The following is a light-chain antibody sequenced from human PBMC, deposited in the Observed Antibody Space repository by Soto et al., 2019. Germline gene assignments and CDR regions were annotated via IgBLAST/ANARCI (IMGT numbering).Light chain of an antibody. CDR1: QSIDSC. V-gene: IGKV1-5*03. CDR3: QHYNSYSRT. J-gene: IGKJ1*01. CDR2: KAS. Sequence: DIQMTQSPSTLSASIGDRVTITCRASQSIDSCLAWYQQKPVKAPKLLIYKASSLQTGVPSRFSGSGSGTEFNLTISSLQPDDFATYYGQHYNSYSRTFGQGTKVEVK.